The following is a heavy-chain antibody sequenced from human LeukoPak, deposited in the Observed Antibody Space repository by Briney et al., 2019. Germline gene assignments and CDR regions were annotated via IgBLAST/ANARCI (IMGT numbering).Heavy chain of an antibody. CDR1: GYTFSDYS. CDR3: ARGGSGSGYLYYLDS. V-gene: IGHV1-2*06. D-gene: IGHD3-10*01. Sequence: ASVKVSCKASGYTFSDYSIHWVRQAPGQGLEWMGRINSNSGGTSYAQNFQGRVTMTRDTSITTAYMEVSGLTSDDTAVYYCARGGSGSGYLYYLDSWGQGTLVSVSS. CDR2: INSNSGGT. J-gene: IGHJ4*02.